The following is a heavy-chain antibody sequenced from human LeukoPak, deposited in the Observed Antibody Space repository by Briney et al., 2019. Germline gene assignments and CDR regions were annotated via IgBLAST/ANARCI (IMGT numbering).Heavy chain of an antibody. CDR1: EITLSNYW. J-gene: IGHJ4*02. V-gene: IGHV3-74*01. CDR3: GILTLSPG. CDR2: ISYDGHNT. D-gene: IGHD1-14*01. Sequence: GGSLRLSCAASEITLSNYWIHWVRQAPGKGLVWVSRISYDGHNTNYVDSVKGRFTISRDTAKNTLYLQMNSLRVDDTAVYYCGILTLSPGWGQGTLVTVSS.